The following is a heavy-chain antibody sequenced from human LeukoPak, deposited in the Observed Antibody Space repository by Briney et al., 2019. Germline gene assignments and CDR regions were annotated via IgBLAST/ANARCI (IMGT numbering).Heavy chain of an antibody. V-gene: IGHV1-2*06. Sequence: ASVKVSCKASGYTFTGYYMHWVRQAPGQGLESMGRINPNSRGTKYAQKFQGRVTMTRDTSISTAYMELSRLRSDDTAVYYCARRTEIYYDSSGYYYEVIGAFDIWGQGTMVTVSS. CDR3: ARRTEIYYDSSGYYYEVIGAFDI. CDR1: GYTFTGYY. J-gene: IGHJ3*02. D-gene: IGHD3-22*01. CDR2: INPNSRGT.